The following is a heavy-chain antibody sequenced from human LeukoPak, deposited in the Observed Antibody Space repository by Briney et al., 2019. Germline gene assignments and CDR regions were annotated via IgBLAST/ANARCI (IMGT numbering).Heavy chain of an antibody. CDR1: EFIVSINY. V-gene: IGHV3-66*01. J-gene: IGHJ4*02. Sequence: PGRSLRLSCAASEFIVSINYMTWVRQAPGKGLEWVSLIYSRGDTKYADSVKGRFTISRDNAKNSLYLQMNSLRADDTAVYYCARDRGRRDDYWGQGTLVTVSS. CDR2: IYSRGDT. CDR3: ARDRGRRDDY. D-gene: IGHD1-26*01.